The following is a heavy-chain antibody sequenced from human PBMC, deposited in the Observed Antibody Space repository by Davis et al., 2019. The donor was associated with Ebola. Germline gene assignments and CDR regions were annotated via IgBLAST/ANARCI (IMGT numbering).Heavy chain of an antibody. V-gene: IGHV1-18*01. CDR2: ISAYNGNT. D-gene: IGHD3-16*01. CDR3: ARDSGVTPLTFWGY. J-gene: IGHJ4*02. Sequence: ASVKVSCKASGYTFTSYGISWVRQAPGQGLEWMGWISAYNGNTNYAQKLQGRVTMTTDTSTSTAYMELRSLRAEDTAVYYCARDSGVTPLTFWGYWGQGTLVTVSS. CDR1: GYTFTSYG.